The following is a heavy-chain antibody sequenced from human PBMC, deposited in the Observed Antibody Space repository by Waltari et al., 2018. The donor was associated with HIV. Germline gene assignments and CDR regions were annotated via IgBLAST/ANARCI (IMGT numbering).Heavy chain of an antibody. J-gene: IGHJ4*02. Sequence: QVQLVQSGAEVKKPGASVKVSCKASGYTFSSAYLHWVRQDPGQGLEWMGIINPSGGSTSYAQKFQGRVTMTRDTSTSTVYMELSSLRSEDTAVYYCGRDVVRGEPSLSLGYWGQGTLVTVSS. D-gene: IGHD3-10*02. CDR1: GYTFSSAY. V-gene: IGHV1-46*01. CDR3: GRDVVRGEPSLSLGY. CDR2: INPSGGST.